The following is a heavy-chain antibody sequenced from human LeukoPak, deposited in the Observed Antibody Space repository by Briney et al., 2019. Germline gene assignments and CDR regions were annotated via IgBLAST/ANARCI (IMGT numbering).Heavy chain of an antibody. J-gene: IGHJ6*02. CDR3: VKYGADV. CDR1: GFTFSTYA. D-gene: IGHD3-10*01. Sequence: GGSLRLSCVASGFTFSTYAMSWVRQPPGKGLEWVSAISGSDGSTYYADSVKGRFTISRDNSKNTLYLQMNSLRAEDTAVYYCVKYGADVWGQGTTVTVSS. V-gene: IGHV3-23*01. CDR2: ISGSDGST.